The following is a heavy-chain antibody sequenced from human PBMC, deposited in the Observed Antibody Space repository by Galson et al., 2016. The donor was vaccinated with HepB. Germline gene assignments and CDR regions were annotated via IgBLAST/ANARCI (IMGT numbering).Heavy chain of an antibody. V-gene: IGHV3-33*01. CDR3: ARDYSSGWFGGLDY. Sequence: SLRLSCAASGFTFSSYGMHWVRQAPGKGLEWVAVTWFDGRNKYYADSVKGRFTISRDNSKNTLYLQMNSLRAEDTAVYYWARDYSSGWFGGLDYWGQGTLVTVSS. J-gene: IGHJ4*02. D-gene: IGHD3-22*01. CDR1: GFTFSSYG. CDR2: TWFDGRNK.